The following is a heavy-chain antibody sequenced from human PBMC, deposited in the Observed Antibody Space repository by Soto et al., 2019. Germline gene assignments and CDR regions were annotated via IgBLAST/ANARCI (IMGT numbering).Heavy chain of an antibody. CDR1: AGLPSPSTNI. V-gene: IGHV4-39*07. CDR2: FYYSGST. D-gene: IGHD3-22*01. CDR3: ARGGVDYYDSSGYYFSPYYFDY. Sequence: TVSAGLPSPSTNIGCRLRHPTKTWLVWIGSFYYSGSTNYNPSLKSRVTISVDRSKNQFSLKLSSVTAADTAVYYCARGGVDYYDSSGYYFSPYYFDYWGQGTLVTVS. J-gene: IGHJ4*02.